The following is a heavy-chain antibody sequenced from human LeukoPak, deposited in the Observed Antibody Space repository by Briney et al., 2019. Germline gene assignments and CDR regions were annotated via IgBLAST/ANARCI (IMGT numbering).Heavy chain of an antibody. D-gene: IGHD4-17*01. CDR3: TRNYGDRSFDY. J-gene: IGHJ4*02. CDR1: GFAFSSYA. Sequence: GGSLRLSCAASGFAFSSYAMSWVRQAPGKGLEWVAVIWYDGSNKYYADSVKGRFTISRDNSKNTLYLQMNSLRAEDTAVYYCTRNYGDRSFDYWGQGTLVTVSS. CDR2: IWYDGSNK. V-gene: IGHV3-33*08.